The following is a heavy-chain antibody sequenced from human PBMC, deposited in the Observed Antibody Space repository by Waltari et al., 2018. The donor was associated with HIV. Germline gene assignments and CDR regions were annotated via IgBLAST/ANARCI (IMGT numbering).Heavy chain of an antibody. Sequence: EVQLVESGGGLVQPGGSLRLSCAASGFTFSSYWMPLVRQAPGKGLVWVSRINSDGSSTSYADSVKGRFTISRDNAKNTLYLQMNSLRAEDTAVYYCASGYSSSWRSDYYYYGMDVWGQGTTVTVSS. CDR2: INSDGSST. V-gene: IGHV3-74*01. D-gene: IGHD6-13*01. CDR3: ASGYSSSWRSDYYYYGMDV. CDR1: GFTFSSYW. J-gene: IGHJ6*02.